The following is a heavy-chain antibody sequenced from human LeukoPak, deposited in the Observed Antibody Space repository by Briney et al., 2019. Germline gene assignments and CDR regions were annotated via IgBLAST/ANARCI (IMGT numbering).Heavy chain of an antibody. D-gene: IGHD3-3*01. CDR2: FGPEDGET. CDR3: ATGTHNTIFGVVTSLGY. CDR1: GYTLTELS. V-gene: IGHV1-24*01. Sequence: ASVKVSCKVSGYTLTELSMHWGRQAPGKGLEWRGGFGPEDGETIYAQKFQGRVTMTEDTSTDTAYMELSSLRSEDTAVYYCATGTHNTIFGVVTSLGYWGQGTLVTVSS. J-gene: IGHJ4*02.